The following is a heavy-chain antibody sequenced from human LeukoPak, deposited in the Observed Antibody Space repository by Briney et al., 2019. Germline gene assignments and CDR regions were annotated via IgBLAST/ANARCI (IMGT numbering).Heavy chain of an antibody. J-gene: IGHJ4*02. CDR3: ARVRRYSSGWYGIFDY. V-gene: IGHV1-2*06. Sequence: ASVKVSCKASGYTFTGYYMHWVRQAPGQGLEWMGRINPNSGGTNYAQKFQGRVTMTRDTSISTAYMELSRLRSDDTAVYYCARVRRYSSGWYGIFDYWGQGTLVTVSS. CDR1: GYTFTGYY. D-gene: IGHD6-19*01. CDR2: INPNSGGT.